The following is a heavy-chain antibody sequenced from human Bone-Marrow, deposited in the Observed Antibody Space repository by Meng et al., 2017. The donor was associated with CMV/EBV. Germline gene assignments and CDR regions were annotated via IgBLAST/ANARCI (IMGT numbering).Heavy chain of an antibody. CDR3: ARDVRCSSTSCYWRFDY. Sequence: ASVKVSCKASGYTFTGYYMHWVRQAPGQGLEWMGWINPNSGGTNYAQKFQGRVTMTRDTSISTAYMELSRLRSDDTAVYYCARDVRCSSTSCYWRFDYWGQGTLVTVYS. J-gene: IGHJ4*02. D-gene: IGHD2-2*01. V-gene: IGHV1-2*02. CDR1: GYTFTGYY. CDR2: INPNSGGT.